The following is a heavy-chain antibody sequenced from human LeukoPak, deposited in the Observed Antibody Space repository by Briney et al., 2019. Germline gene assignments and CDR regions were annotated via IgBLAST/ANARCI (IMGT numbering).Heavy chain of an antibody. CDR2: INHNGNVN. CDR1: GFTFSSYW. J-gene: IGHJ4*02. CDR3: AKDQDIAVAGSAFDY. D-gene: IGHD6-19*01. V-gene: IGHV3-7*03. Sequence: GGSLRLSCAASGFTFSSYWMNWARQAPGKGLEWVASINHNGNVNYYVDSVKGRFTISRDNAKNTLYLQMNSLRAEDTAVYYCAKDQDIAVAGSAFDYWGQGTLVTVSS.